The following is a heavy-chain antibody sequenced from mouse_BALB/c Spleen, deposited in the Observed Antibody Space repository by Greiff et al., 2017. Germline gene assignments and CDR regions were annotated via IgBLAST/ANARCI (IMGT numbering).Heavy chain of an antibody. Sequence: DVKLVESGAELVKPGASVKLSCTASGFNIKDTYMHWVKQRPEQGLEWIGRIDPANGNTKYDPKFQGKATITADTSSNTAYLQLSSLTSEDTAVYYCARDYYGSSSYAMDYWGQGTSVTVSS. CDR3: ARDYYGSSSYAMDY. V-gene: IGHV14-3*02. CDR1: GFNIKDTY. J-gene: IGHJ4*01. D-gene: IGHD1-1*01. CDR2: IDPANGNT.